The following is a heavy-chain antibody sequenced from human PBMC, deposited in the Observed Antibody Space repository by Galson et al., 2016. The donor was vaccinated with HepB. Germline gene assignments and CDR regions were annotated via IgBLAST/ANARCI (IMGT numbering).Heavy chain of an antibody. V-gene: IGHV3-23*01. Sequence: SLRLSCAASGFTFSSHAMSWVRQAPGKGLEWVSGISGSGGSTYYADSVKGRFTISRDNSKNTLYVQMTSLRAEDTAVYYCAKGYGLFDYWGQGTLVTVSS. CDR3: AKGYGLFDY. D-gene: IGHD1-14*01. CDR2: ISGSGGST. J-gene: IGHJ4*02. CDR1: GFTFSSHA.